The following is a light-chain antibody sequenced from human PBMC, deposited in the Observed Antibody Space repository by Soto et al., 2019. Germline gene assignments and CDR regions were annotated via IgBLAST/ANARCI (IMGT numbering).Light chain of an antibody. Sequence: QSVLTQPPSVSGALGQRVTISCTGSTSNIGAGFDVHWYQQFPGTAPKLLIFGNNNRPSGVPDRFSGSKSGTSASLAITGLQAEDEADYYCSSYTGGNPSYVFGTGTKLTVL. CDR1: TSNIGAGFD. V-gene: IGLV1-40*01. CDR2: GNN. J-gene: IGLJ1*01. CDR3: SSYTGGNPSYV.